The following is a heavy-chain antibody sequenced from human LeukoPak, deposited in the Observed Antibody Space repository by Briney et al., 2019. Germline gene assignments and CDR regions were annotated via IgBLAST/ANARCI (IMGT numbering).Heavy chain of an antibody. J-gene: IGHJ3*02. D-gene: IGHD3-10*01. V-gene: IGHV2-70*11. CDR3: ARRLYGSGSSNAFDI. CDR1: GFSLRTDEMS. CDR2: IDWDDDK. Sequence: TASGPALVNPTPTLTLTCTFSGFSLRTDEMSVSWVRQPPGKALEWLTRIDWDDDKYYSESLKTRLTISKDTSKNQVVLTMTNMDPVDTATYYCARRLYGSGSSNAFDIWGQGTMVTVSS.